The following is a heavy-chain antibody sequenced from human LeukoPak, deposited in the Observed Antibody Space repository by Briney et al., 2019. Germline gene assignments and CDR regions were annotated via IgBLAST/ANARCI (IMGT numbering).Heavy chain of an antibody. CDR3: AREGQQLKHFDY. Sequence: VASVKVSCKASGYTFTSYGISWVRQAPGQGLEWMGAINPRGDATIGAQKFQGRVTTTRDTSTSTVYIELSSLRSEDTAVYYCAREGQQLKHFDYWGQGTLVTVSS. D-gene: IGHD1-1*01. V-gene: IGHV1-46*01. J-gene: IGHJ4*02. CDR2: INPRGDAT. CDR1: GYTFTSYG.